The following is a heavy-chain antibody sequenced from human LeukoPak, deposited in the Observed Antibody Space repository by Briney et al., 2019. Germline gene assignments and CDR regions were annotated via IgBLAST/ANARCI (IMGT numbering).Heavy chain of an antibody. Sequence: SETLSLACTVSGGSISSYYWSWIRQPAGKGLEWIGRIYTSGSTNYNPSLKSRVTMSVDTSKNQFSLKLSSVTAADTAVYYCARGVGATEYNWFDPWGQGTLVTVSS. J-gene: IGHJ5*02. D-gene: IGHD1-26*01. CDR1: GGSISSYY. V-gene: IGHV4-4*07. CDR3: ARGVGATEYNWFDP. CDR2: IYTSGST.